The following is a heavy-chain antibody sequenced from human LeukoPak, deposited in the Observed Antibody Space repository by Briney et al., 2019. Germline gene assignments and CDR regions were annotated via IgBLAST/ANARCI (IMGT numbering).Heavy chain of an antibody. CDR2: IWPGDSDT. V-gene: IGHV5-51*01. Sequence: GESLKISCKISGYDFTTYWIGWVRQMPGKGLECMGIIWPGDSDTRYSPSFQGQVTISADKTISTVYLQWSSLKVSDTAIYYCARRGRGDWFDPWGQGTLVTVSS. CDR3: ARRGRGDWFDP. CDR1: GYDFTTYW. D-gene: IGHD1-26*01. J-gene: IGHJ5*02.